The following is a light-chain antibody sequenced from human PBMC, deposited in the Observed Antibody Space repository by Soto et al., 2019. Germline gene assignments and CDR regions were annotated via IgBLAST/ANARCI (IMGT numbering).Light chain of an antibody. CDR3: QQYYSYPLT. Sequence: AIRMTQSPSSFSASTGDRVTITCRASQGISSYLAWYQQKPGKAPKLLIYAASTLQSGVPSRFSGSGSGTAFPRTISCLQYEDFATYYCQQYYSYPLTFGGGTKVEIK. CDR2: AAS. CDR1: QGISSY. V-gene: IGKV1-8*01. J-gene: IGKJ4*01.